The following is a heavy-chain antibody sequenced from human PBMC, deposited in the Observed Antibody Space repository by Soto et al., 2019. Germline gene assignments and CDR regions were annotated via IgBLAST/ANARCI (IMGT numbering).Heavy chain of an antibody. D-gene: IGHD4-4*01. Sequence: PGGSLRLSCAASGFTFTDYWTHWVRQAPGKGLVWVSRINSDGSRTSYADSVTGQFTISRDNAKNTLYLQMNSLRVEDTALYYCARETYRGFYLDYWGQGTLVTVSS. V-gene: IGHV3-74*01. CDR2: INSDGSRT. J-gene: IGHJ4*02. CDR1: GFTFTDYW. CDR3: ARETYRGFYLDY.